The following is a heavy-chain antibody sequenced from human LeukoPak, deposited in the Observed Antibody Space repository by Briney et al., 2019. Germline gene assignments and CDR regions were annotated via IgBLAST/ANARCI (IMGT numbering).Heavy chain of an antibody. V-gene: IGHV3-30*02. CDR1: EFSFSNSG. J-gene: IGHJ4*02. CDR3: AKDFNWSSDH. CDR2: IHYDGNIK. Sequence: GGSLRLSCAASEFSFSNSGMHWVRQAPGKGLEWVTYIHYDGNIKDYADSVRGRFTISRDNSKNTVFLQMNSLRAEDTAVYYCAKDFNWSSDHWGQGTLVTVSS. D-gene: IGHD1-26*01.